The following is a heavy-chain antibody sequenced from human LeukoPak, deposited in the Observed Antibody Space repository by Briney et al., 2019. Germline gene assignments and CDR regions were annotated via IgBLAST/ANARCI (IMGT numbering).Heavy chain of an antibody. V-gene: IGHV1-69*05. CDR2: IIPIFGTA. Sequence: GASVKVPCKASGGTFSSYAISWVRQAPGQGLEWMGGIIPIFGTANYAQKFQGRVTITTDESTSTAYMELSSLRSEDTAVYYCARDSSGPGGTFDYWGQGTLVTVSS. CDR1: GGTFSSYA. D-gene: IGHD3-22*01. CDR3: ARDSSGPGGTFDY. J-gene: IGHJ4*02.